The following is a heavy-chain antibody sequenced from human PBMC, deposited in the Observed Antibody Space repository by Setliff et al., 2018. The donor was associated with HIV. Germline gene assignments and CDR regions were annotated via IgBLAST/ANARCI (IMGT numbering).Heavy chain of an antibody. V-gene: IGHV3-53*01. Sequence: LSLSCAASGFSVSSDYMAWVRQAPGKGLEWLSFVYSGGGTYFADSVKGRFTISADTSKNTLYLQMTRLSAEDTAVYYCARDLDPYFAMAVWGQGTTVTVSS. CDR3: ARDLDPYFAMAV. CDR2: VYSGGGT. J-gene: IGHJ6*02. CDR1: GFSVSSDY.